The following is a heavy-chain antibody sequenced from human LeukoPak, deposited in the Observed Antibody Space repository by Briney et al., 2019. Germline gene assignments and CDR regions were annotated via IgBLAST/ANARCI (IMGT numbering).Heavy chain of an antibody. D-gene: IGHD3-22*01. CDR2: VSGSGDKT. Sequence: GGSLRLSCAASGFTFSSNGMSWVRKAPGKGLEWVSSVSGSGDKTYYADSVKGRFTISRDNSKSTMYLQMNSLRAEDTAVYHCAKTNGYYDLWGQGTLVIVSS. CDR1: GFTFSSNG. J-gene: IGHJ4*02. CDR3: AKTNGYYDL. V-gene: IGHV3-23*01.